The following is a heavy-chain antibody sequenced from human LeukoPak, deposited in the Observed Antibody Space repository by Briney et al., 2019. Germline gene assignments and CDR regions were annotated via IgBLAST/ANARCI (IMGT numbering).Heavy chain of an antibody. J-gene: IGHJ4*02. V-gene: IGHV1-18*01. CDR3: AREGRRYCSSTSCYNDY. D-gene: IGHD2-2*02. Sequence: ASVKVSCKASGYTFTSYGISWVRQAPGQGLEWMGWISAYNGNTNYAQKLQGRVTMTRDTSTSTVYMELSSLRSEDTAVYYCAREGRRYCSSTSCYNDYRGQGTLVTVSS. CDR2: ISAYNGNT. CDR1: GYTFTSYG.